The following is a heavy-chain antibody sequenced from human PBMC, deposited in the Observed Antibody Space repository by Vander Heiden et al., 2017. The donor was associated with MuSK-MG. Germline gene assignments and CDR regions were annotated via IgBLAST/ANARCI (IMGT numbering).Heavy chain of an antibody. CDR1: GFTFSSYA. D-gene: IGHD2-2*01. CDR2: ISYDGSNK. CDR3: ARGAYAGTIARWDY. J-gene: IGHJ4*02. V-gene: IGHV3-30*04. Sequence: QGQLVESGGGVVQPGRSLRIACAASGFTFSSYAMHWVRQAPGKGLEWVAVISYDGSNKYYADAGKGRFTISRDNSKNTLYLQMNSMRAEDTAVYYCARGAYAGTIARWDYWGQGNLVTVSS.